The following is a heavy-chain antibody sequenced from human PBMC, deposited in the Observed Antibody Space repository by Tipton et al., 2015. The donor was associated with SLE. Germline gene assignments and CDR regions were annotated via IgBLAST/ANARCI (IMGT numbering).Heavy chain of an antibody. V-gene: IGHV3-23*01. CDR1: GFTFSIYA. CDR3: AKGDRGELRAFDI. Sequence: GSLRLSCAASGFTFSIYAMSWVRQAPGKGLEWVSAICGSGGCTYHADSVEGRFTISRDNTKNTLYLQMNSLRAEDTAVYYCAKGDRGELRAFDIWCQGTMVTVSS. J-gene: IGHJ3*02. CDR2: ICGSGGCT. D-gene: IGHD2-15*01.